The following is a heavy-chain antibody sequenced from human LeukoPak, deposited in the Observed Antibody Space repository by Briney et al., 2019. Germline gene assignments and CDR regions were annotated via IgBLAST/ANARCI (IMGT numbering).Heavy chain of an antibody. J-gene: IGHJ5*02. D-gene: IGHD4-17*01. CDR2: INHSGST. Sequence: SETLSLTCAVYGGSFSGYYWSWIRQPPGKGLEWIGEINHSGSTNYNPSLKSRVTISVDTSKNQFSLKLSSVTAADTAVYYCAREFYGDYNPHWFDPWGQGTLVTVSS. V-gene: IGHV4-34*01. CDR3: AREFYGDYNPHWFDP. CDR1: GGSFSGYY.